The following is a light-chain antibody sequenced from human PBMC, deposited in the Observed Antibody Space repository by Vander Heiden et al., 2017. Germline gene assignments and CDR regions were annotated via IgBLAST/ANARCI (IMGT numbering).Light chain of an antibody. CDR2: CAS. J-gene: IGKJ1*01. CDR3: QQYGSSPWT. CDR1: PSVSSNY. V-gene: IGKV3-20*01. Sequence: EIVLTQSPGALSLSPGESATLPCRASPSVSSNYLAWYQQKPGQAPRLLIYCASSRATGIPDRFSGSGSGTDFTLTISRLEPEDFAVYYCQQYGSSPWTFGQGTKVEIK.